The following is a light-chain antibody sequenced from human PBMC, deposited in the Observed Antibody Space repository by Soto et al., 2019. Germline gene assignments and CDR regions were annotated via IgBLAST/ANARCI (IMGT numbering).Light chain of an antibody. CDR1: QSVGRS. Sequence: EIVLTQSPGTLSLSPGERATLSCRASQSVGRSLAWYQQKPGQAPRLLIYTTSNRAPGIPDRFIGSGSGTDFTLTISRLEPEDFAVYYCQQFGSSLPFGGGTKVEIK. J-gene: IGKJ4*01. CDR3: QQFGSSLP. V-gene: IGKV3-20*01. CDR2: TTS.